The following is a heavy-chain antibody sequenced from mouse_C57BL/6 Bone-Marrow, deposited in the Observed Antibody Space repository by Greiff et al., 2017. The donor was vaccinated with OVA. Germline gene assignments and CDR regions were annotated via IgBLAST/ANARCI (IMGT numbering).Heavy chain of an antibody. CDR1: GFTFSDFY. V-gene: IGHV7-1*01. CDR3: ARDNWDWYFDV. J-gene: IGHJ1*03. CDR2: SRNKANDYTT. Sequence: DVKLVESGGGLVQSGRSLRLSCATSGFTFSDFYMEWVRQAPGKGLEWIAASRNKANDYTTEYSASVKGRFIGSRDTSQSILYLQMKALRAEDTAIYYCARDNWDWYFDVWGTGTTVTVSS. D-gene: IGHD4-1*01.